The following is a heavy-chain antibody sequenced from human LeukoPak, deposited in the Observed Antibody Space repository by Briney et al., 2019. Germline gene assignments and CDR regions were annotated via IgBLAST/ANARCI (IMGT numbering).Heavy chain of an antibody. V-gene: IGHV6-1*01. J-gene: IGHJ4*02. CDR2: TYYRSKWYN. D-gene: IGHD6-19*01. CDR3: ARDLKRSSGWRPYYFDY. CDR1: GDSVSSNSAA. Sequence: ASQTLSLTCAISGDSVSSNSAAWNWIRQSPSRGLEWLGRTYYRSKWYNDYAVSVKSRITINPDTSKNQFSLQLNSVTPEDTAVYYCARDLKRSSGWRPYYFDYWGQGTLVTVSS.